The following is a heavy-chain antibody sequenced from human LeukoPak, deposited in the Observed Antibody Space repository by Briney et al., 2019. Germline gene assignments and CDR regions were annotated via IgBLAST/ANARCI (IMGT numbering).Heavy chain of an antibody. Sequence: ASVKVSCKASGYTFTSYYMHWVRQAPGQGLEWMGIINPSGGSTSYAQKFQGRVTMTRDMSTSTAYMELSSLRSEDTAVYYCVRRFGGYSGYDPQEWFDPWGQGTLVTVSS. CDR2: INPSGGST. D-gene: IGHD5-12*01. CDR3: VRRFGGYSGYDPQEWFDP. V-gene: IGHV1-46*01. CDR1: GYTFTSYY. J-gene: IGHJ5*02.